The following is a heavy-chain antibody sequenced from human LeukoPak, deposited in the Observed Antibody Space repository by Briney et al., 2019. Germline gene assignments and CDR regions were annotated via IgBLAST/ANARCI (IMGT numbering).Heavy chain of an antibody. J-gene: IGHJ4*02. CDR3: RGGGAIGVGILESFDS. CDR2: IIPMFGRP. D-gene: IGHD3-3*01. CDR1: GDISNTYC. V-gene: IGHV1-69*01. Sequence: GTSVTVSCRASGDISNTYCINWVRQAPGQGLEWMGGIIPMFGRPNYAHNFQGRVTFSADESTNTVYMEMSILRSADTAICAHRGGGAIGVGILESFDSWGQGTLVTDPS.